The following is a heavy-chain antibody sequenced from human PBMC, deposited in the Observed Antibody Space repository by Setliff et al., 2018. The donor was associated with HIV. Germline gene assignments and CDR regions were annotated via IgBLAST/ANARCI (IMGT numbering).Heavy chain of an antibody. CDR2: IYYTGNT. V-gene: IGHV4-4*02. J-gene: IGHJ3*01. Sequence: SETLSLTCAVSGGSISSDNWWTWVRQPPGKGLEWIGEIYYTGNTNYNPSLKSRVSISVDKSKNQFSLKLNSVTAADTAMYYCARRGDSSGYYDAFDVWGQGTKVTVSS. D-gene: IGHD3-22*01. CDR3: ARRGDSSGYYDAFDV. CDR1: GGSISSDNW.